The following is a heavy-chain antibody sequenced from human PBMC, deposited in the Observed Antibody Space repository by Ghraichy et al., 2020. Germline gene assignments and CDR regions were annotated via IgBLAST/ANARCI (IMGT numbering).Heavy chain of an antibody. J-gene: IGHJ5*02. V-gene: IGHV4-59*01. CDR3: ARGCYDYVWGSYRYAWFDP. CDR2: IYYSGST. D-gene: IGHD3-16*02. Sequence: ESLNISCTVSGGSISSYYWSWIRQPPGKGLEWIGYIYYSGSTNYNPSLKSRVTISVDTSKNQFSLKLSSVTAADTAVYYCARGCYDYVWGSYRYAWFDPGGQGTLVTVSS. CDR1: GGSISSYY.